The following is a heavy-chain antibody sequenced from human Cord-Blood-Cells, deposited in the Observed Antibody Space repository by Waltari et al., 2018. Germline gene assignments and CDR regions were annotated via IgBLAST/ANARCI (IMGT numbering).Heavy chain of an antibody. V-gene: IGHV4-38-2*02. D-gene: IGHD6-6*01. CDR2: IYHSGST. CDR3: ARDFRDSSSSGGFDY. Sequence: QVQLQESGPGLVKPSETLLLTCPVSGYSISSGYYRGWIRPPPGQGLEWIGSIYHSGSTYYNPALKSRVTISVDTSKNQFYLKLSSVTAADTAVYYCARDFRDSSSSGGFDYWGQGTLVTVSS. J-gene: IGHJ4*02. CDR1: GYSISSGYY.